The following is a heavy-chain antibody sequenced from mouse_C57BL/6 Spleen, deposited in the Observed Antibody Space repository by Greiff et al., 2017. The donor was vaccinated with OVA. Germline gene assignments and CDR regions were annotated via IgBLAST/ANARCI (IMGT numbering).Heavy chain of an antibody. Sequence: QVHVKQPGAELVKPGASVKMSCKASGYTFTSYWITWVKQRPGQGLEWIGDIYPGSGSTNYNEKFKSKATLTVDTSSSTAYMQLSSLTSEDSAVYYCARGGIRYFDVWGTGTTVTVSS. J-gene: IGHJ1*03. V-gene: IGHV1-55*01. CDR3: ARGGIRYFDV. CDR1: GYTFTSYW. CDR2: IYPGSGST.